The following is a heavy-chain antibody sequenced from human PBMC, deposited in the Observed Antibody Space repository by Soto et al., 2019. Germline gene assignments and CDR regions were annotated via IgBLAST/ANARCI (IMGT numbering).Heavy chain of an antibody. Sequence: SVNVSCKASGGTFSSYAISWVRQAPGQGLEWMGGIIPIFGTANYAQKFQGRVTITADKSTSTAYMELSSLRSEDTAVYYCGRDVDEYYYCSGSWGNWFDPWGQGTLVTVSS. D-gene: IGHD3-10*01. CDR3: GRDVDEYYYCSGSWGNWFDP. CDR2: IIPIFGTA. V-gene: IGHV1-69*06. J-gene: IGHJ5*02. CDR1: GGTFSSYA.